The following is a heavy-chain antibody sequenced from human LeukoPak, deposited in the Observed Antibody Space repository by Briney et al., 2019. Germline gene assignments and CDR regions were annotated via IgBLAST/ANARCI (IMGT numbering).Heavy chain of an antibody. CDR2: ISAYNGNT. J-gene: IGHJ4*02. CDR1: GYTFTSYG. CDR3: ARDLDCGGDCYTSRGLNFDY. V-gene: IGHV1-18*01. D-gene: IGHD2-21*02. Sequence: ASVKVSCKASGYTFTSYGISWVRQAPGQGLEWMGWISAYNGNTNYAQKLQGRVTMTTDTSTSTAYMELRSLRSDDTAVYYCARDLDCGGDCYTSRGLNFDYWGQGTLVTVSS.